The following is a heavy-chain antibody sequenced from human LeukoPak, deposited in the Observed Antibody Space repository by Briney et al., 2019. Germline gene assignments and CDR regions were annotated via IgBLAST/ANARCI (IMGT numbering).Heavy chain of an antibody. J-gene: IGHJ4*02. CDR3: VRTGYYDILTAYYPYYFDY. Sequence: SVKVSCKASGGTFSSYAISWVRQAPGQGLEWMGGIIPIFGTANYAQKFQGRVTITADESTSTAYMELSSLRSEDTAVYYCVRTGYYDILTAYYPYYFDYWGQGTLVTVSS. D-gene: IGHD3-9*01. V-gene: IGHV1-69*13. CDR1: GGTFSSYA. CDR2: IIPIFGTA.